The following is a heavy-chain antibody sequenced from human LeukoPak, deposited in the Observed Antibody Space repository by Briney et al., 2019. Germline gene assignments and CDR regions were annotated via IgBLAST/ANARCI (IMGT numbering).Heavy chain of an antibody. D-gene: IGHD4-11*01. Sequence: PGGSLRLSCAASGFTFEYYAMHWVRQAPGKGLEWASGISWNSDSIVYADSVKGRFTISRDNAKNSLFLQMNSLRSEDTALYYCAKDDYNDPHYMDVWGKGTTVTVSS. CDR1: GFTFEYYA. CDR3: AKDDYNDPHYMDV. CDR2: ISWNSDSI. J-gene: IGHJ6*03. V-gene: IGHV3-9*01.